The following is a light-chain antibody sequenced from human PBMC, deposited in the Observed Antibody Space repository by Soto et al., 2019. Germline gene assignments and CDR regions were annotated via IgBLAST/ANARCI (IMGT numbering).Light chain of an antibody. CDR2: GAS. CDR1: QSVSSN. CDR3: QQYNNWTPA. J-gene: IGKJ3*01. Sequence: EIVMTQSPATLSVSPGERATHSCRASQSVSSNLAWYQQKPGQAPRLLIYGASTRATGIPARFSGSGSGTEFTLTISSLQYENFAVYYCQQYNNWTPAFGPGTKVDIK. V-gene: IGKV3-15*01.